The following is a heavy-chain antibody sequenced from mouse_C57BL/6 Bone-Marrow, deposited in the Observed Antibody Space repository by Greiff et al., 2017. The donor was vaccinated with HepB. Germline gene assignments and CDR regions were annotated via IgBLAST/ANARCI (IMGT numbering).Heavy chain of an antibody. V-gene: IGHV5-6*01. CDR3: ARQGAWFAY. CDR2: ISSGGSYT. CDR1: GFTFSSYG. Sequence: EVHLVESGGDLVKPGGSLKLSCAASGFTFSSYGMSWVRQTPDKRLEWVATISSGGSYTYYPDSVKGRFTISRDNAKNTLYLKMSSLKSEDTAMYYCARQGAWFAYWGQGTLVTVSA. J-gene: IGHJ3*01.